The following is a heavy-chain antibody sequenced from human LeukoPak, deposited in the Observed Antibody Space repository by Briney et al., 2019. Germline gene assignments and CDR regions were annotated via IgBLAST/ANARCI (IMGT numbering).Heavy chain of an antibody. CDR2: ISGNGGRT. CDR1: GFTFSSYA. J-gene: IGHJ4*02. Sequence: PGGSLRLSCAASGFTFSSYAMSWVRQAPGKGLEWVSTISGNGGRTYYADSVKGRFTISRDNSKNTLYLQMNSLRAEDTAVYYCARDGNWGTTDAYLNYWGQGTLVTVSS. D-gene: IGHD7-27*01. CDR3: ARDGNWGTTDAYLNY. V-gene: IGHV3-23*01.